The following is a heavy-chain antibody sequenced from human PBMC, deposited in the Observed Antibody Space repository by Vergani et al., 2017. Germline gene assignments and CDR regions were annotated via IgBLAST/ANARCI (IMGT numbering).Heavy chain of an antibody. Sequence: QVQLVQSGAEMKKPGASVKVSCKASGYTFTAYGISWVRQAPGQGLEWLGWITAYNGDPKYTRRLQDRITLTTDPATATVYLELRSLRSDDTAVYYFARSIGYCAGATCRAYYFDHWGQGTRVTVSS. V-gene: IGHV1-18*01. CDR3: ARSIGYCAGATCRAYYFDH. D-gene: IGHD2-21*01. CDR1: GYTFTAYG. J-gene: IGHJ5*02. CDR2: ITAYNGDP.